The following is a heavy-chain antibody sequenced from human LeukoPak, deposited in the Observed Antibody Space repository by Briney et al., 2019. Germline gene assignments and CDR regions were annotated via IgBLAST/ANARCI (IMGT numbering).Heavy chain of an antibody. CDR1: GYTFTNFG. CDR2: IIPIFGTA. Sequence: SVKVSCKASGYTFTNFGFSWVRQAPGQGLEWMGWIIPIFGTANYAQKFQGRVTITADKSTSTAYMELSSLRSEDTAVYYCARAGDGYNTLPFDYWGQGTLVTVSS. J-gene: IGHJ4*02. V-gene: IGHV1-69*06. D-gene: IGHD5-24*01. CDR3: ARAGDGYNTLPFDY.